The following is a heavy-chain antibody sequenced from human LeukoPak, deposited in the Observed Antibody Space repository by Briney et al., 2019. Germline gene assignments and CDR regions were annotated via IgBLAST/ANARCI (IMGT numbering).Heavy chain of an antibody. CDR1: GLTFSNAW. J-gene: IGHJ6*04. Sequence: GGSLRLSCVASGLTFSNAWLTWVRQAPGKGLEGVASISPDGGEIHYVDSVKGRFTISRDNAKNSLYLQMNSLRAEDTAVYYCAELGITMIGGVWGKGTTVTISS. D-gene: IGHD3-10*02. CDR2: ISPDGGEI. CDR3: AELGITMIGGV. V-gene: IGHV3-7*01.